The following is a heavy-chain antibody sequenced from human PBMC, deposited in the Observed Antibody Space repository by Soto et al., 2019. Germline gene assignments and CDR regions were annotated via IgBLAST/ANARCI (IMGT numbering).Heavy chain of an antibody. CDR2: IRNTPYGGTT. J-gene: IGHJ5*02. V-gene: IGHV3-49*04. CDR3: SRGSFGYYGP. D-gene: IGHD2-2*03. CDR1: GGTFSSYA. Sequence: SCKASGGTFSSYAISWVRQAPGQGLEWVGFIRNTPYGGTTDYAASVRGRFTISRDDSESIAYLQMNSLKTEDSGVYYCSRGSFGYYGPWGPGTLVTVSS.